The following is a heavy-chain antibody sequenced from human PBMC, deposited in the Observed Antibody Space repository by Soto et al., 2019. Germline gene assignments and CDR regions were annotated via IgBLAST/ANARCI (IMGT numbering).Heavy chain of an antibody. V-gene: IGHV3-23*01. CDR3: AKDRYCSSTSCSSLNS. CDR2: ISGRAGNT. CDR1: GFTFASYT. J-gene: IGHJ5*02. Sequence: QPGGSLRLSCAASGFTFASYTMTWVRQAPGKGLEWVSVISGRAGNTYYADSVKGRFTISRDNSKNTLYLYMSSLRAEDTALYYCAKDRYCSSTSCSSLNSWGQGTLVTVSS. D-gene: IGHD2-2*01.